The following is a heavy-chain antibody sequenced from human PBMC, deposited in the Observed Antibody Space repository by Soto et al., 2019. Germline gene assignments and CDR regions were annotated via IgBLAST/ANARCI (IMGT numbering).Heavy chain of an antibody. CDR2: IGGSGGAT. J-gene: IGHJ4*02. CDR1: GFGFDSFA. D-gene: IGHD3-10*01. CDR3: AKALWFGESSHYFDY. Sequence: EVELLESGGGLVQPGGSLRLSYVGSGFGFDSFAMSWVRQAPGKGLEWVSGIGGSGGATVYADSVKGRFTISRDNSRNTLYLQMNFLRGGDTAVYYCAKALWFGESSHYFDYWGQGTLVTVSS. V-gene: IGHV3-23*01.